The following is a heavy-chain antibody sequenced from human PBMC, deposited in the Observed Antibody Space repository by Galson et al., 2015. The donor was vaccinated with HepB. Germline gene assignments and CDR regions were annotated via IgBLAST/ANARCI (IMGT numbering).Heavy chain of an antibody. V-gene: IGHV1-3*01. Sequence: SVKVSCKATGYTFASYSIHWVRQAPGQRLEWMGWINAGNGYTKYSQKFQGGLTITRDTSASTAYMDLSSLRSEDTAVYYCARDQLSASGSYPLDYWGQGTLVTVSS. J-gene: IGHJ4*02. D-gene: IGHD3-10*01. CDR3: ARDQLSASGSYPLDY. CDR1: GYTFASYS. CDR2: INAGNGYT.